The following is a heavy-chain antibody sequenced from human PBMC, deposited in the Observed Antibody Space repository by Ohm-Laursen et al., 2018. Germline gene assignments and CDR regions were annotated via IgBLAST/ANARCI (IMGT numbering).Heavy chain of an antibody. Sequence: GTLSLTCTVSGGSISSYYWSWIRQPPGKGLEWIGYIYYSGSTNYNPSLKSRVSISVDTSKDQFSLKLSSVTAADTAVYYCARLYCSGGSCYPEYFDYWGQGTLVTVSS. CDR1: GGSISSYY. J-gene: IGHJ4*02. V-gene: IGHV4-59*01. D-gene: IGHD2-15*01. CDR3: ARLYCSGGSCYPEYFDY. CDR2: IYYSGST.